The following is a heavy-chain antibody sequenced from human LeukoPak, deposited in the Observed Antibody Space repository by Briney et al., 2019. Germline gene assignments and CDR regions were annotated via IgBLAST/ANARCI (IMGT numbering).Heavy chain of an antibody. J-gene: IGHJ6*02. CDR2: INTYSGNT. CDR1: GYTFTSDG. Sequence: ASVKVSCRASGYTFTSDGISWVRQAPGQGLEWMGWINTYSGNTNYAQKLQGRVTMTTDTSTSTAYMELRSLRSDDTAAYYCARKGISAVEGLDVWGQGTTVTVSS. D-gene: IGHD6-13*01. CDR3: ARKGISAVEGLDV. V-gene: IGHV1-18*01.